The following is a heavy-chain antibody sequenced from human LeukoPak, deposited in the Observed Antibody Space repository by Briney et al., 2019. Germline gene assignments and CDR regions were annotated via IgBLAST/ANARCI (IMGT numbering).Heavy chain of an antibody. D-gene: IGHD1-1*01. CDR3: ARAVQLERPPPLIDYYYMDV. CDR2: IYYSGNT. Sequence: SETLSLTCTVSGGSISSYYWSWIRQPPGKGLEWIGYIYYSGNTNYNPSLKSRVTISVDTSKNQFSLKLSSLTAADTAVYYCARAVQLERPPPLIDYYYMDVWGKGTTVTVSS. V-gene: IGHV4-59*01. CDR1: GGSISSYY. J-gene: IGHJ6*03.